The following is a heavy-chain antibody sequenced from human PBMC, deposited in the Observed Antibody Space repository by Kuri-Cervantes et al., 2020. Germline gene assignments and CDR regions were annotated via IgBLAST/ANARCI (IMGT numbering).Heavy chain of an antibody. J-gene: IGHJ4*02. CDR2: IIPIFGTA. CDR3: ARASPVDTAMVGFDY. Sequence: SVKVSCRASGGTFSSYAIGWVRQAPGQGLEWMGGIIPIFGTANYAQKFQGRVTITADKSTSTAYMELSSLRSEDTAVYYCARASPVDTAMVGFDYWGQGTLVTVSS. D-gene: IGHD5-18*01. V-gene: IGHV1-69*06. CDR1: GGTFSSYA.